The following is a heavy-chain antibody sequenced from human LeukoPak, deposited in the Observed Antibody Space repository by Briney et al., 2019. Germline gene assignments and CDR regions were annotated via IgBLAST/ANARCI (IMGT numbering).Heavy chain of an antibody. CDR2: SRNKANSYTT. J-gene: IGHJ4*02. CDR3: VRGGGSYAY. Sequence: PGGSLTLSCAASGFSFSDHYIEWVRQAPGKGLVWVGRSRNKANSYTTEYAASVKGRFTISRDESRNSLYLQMNSLKTEDTAVYYCVRGGGSYAYWGQGTLVTVSS. V-gene: IGHV3-72*01. D-gene: IGHD1-26*01. CDR1: GFSFSDHY.